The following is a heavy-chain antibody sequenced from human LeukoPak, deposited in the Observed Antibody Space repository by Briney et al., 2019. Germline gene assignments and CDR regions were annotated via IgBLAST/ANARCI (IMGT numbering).Heavy chain of an antibody. CDR1: GFTFSSSA. D-gene: IGHD3-10*01. CDR2: IAASGST. Sequence: PGGSLRLSCAAPGFTFSSSAMTWVRQAPGKGLEWVSAIAASGSTFYTESVKGRFTISRDNSKNTLYLQMNSLRAEDTAVYYCAKAPTYYYDSGSHSVLDYWGQGTLVTVSS. J-gene: IGHJ4*02. V-gene: IGHV3-23*01. CDR3: AKAPTYYYDSGSHSVLDY.